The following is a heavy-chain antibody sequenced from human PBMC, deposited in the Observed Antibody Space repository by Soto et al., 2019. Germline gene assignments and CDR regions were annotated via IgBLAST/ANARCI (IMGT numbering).Heavy chain of an antibody. D-gene: IGHD4-17*01. CDR2: INWNSRSV. CDR3: AKDSFYRGDYFYALDV. Sequence: ALILACEFSVLNFEDYGIHWVRQRPGWGLEWVSGINWNSRSVSYADSVKGRFTISRDNAKNSLYLQMNSLGVEDTAFYYCAKDSFYRGDYFYALDVWGQGTPVTVSS. J-gene: IGHJ6*02. CDR1: VLNFEDYG. V-gene: IGHV3-9*01.